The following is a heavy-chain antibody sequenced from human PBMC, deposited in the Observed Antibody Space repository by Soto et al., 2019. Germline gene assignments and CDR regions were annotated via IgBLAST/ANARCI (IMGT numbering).Heavy chain of an antibody. CDR2: IYYSGST. Sequence: PSETLSLTCTVSGGSISSYYWSWIRQPPGKGLEWIGYIYYSGSTNYNPSLKSRVTISVDTSKNQFSLKLSSVTAADTAVYYCAREYYGSGSHDYWGQGTLFNLSS. V-gene: IGHV4-59*01. CDR3: AREYYGSGSHDY. D-gene: IGHD3-10*01. CDR1: GGSISSYY. J-gene: IGHJ4*02.